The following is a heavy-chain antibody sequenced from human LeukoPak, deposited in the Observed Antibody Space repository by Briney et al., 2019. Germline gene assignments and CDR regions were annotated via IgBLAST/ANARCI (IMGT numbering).Heavy chain of an antibody. J-gene: IGHJ4*02. CDR2: MNSDGSIT. V-gene: IGHV3-74*01. D-gene: IGHD2-8*02. CDR1: GFTFSIYW. Sequence: GGSLRLSCAASGFTFSIYWMHWVRQAPGQGLVWVSNMNSDGSITNYADSVKGRFTISRDNAKNTLYLQMNSLGVEDTGIYYCAKENASTDLWGQGTLVTVSS. CDR3: AKENASTDL.